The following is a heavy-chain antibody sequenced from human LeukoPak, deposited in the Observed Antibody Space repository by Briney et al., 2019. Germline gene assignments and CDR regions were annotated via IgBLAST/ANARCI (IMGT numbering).Heavy chain of an antibody. CDR1: GFTFSSYS. D-gene: IGHD6-13*01. CDR3: ARDGGSYSSSWNDY. CDR2: ISSSSSTI. V-gene: IGHV3-48*04. Sequence: GGSLRLSCAASGFTFSSYSMNWVRQAPGKGLEWVSYISSSSSTIYYADSVKGRFTISRDNAKNSLYLQMNSLRAEDTAVYYCARDGGSYSSSWNDYWGQGTLVTVSS. J-gene: IGHJ4*02.